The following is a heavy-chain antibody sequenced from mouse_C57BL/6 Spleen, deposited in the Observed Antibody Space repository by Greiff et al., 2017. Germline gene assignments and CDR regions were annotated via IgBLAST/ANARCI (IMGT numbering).Heavy chain of an antibody. CDR2: IDPENGDT. CDR3: TTKGLVYYLDY. V-gene: IGHV14-4*01. CDR1: GFNINDDY. D-gene: IGHD2-2*01. Sequence: VQLQQSGAELVRPGASVKLSCPASGFNINDDYLHWVKQRPEQGLEWIGWIDPENGDTAYASKFQGKATITADTSSNTAYLQLSSLTSEDTAVYYCTTKGLVYYLDYGGQGTTLTVAS. J-gene: IGHJ2*01.